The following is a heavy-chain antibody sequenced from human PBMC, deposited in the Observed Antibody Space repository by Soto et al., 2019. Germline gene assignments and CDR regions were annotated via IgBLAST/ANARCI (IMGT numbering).Heavy chain of an antibody. D-gene: IGHD2-2*01. CDR2: ISSSSSYI. CDR1: GFTFSSYS. J-gene: IGHJ6*02. CDR3: ARYCSSTSCHLNYYYYGMDV. V-gene: IGHV3-21*01. Sequence: KPGGSLRLSCAASGFTFSSYSMNWVRQAPGKGLEWVSSISSSSSYIYYADSVKGRFTISRDNAKNSLYLQMNSLRAEDTAVYYCARYCSSTSCHLNYYYYGMDVWGQGTTVTVS.